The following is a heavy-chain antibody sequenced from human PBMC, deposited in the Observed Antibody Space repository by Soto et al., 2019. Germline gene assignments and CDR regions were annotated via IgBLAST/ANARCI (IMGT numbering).Heavy chain of an antibody. CDR2: INPNSGGT. J-gene: IGHJ4*02. CDR1: GYTFTGYY. Sequence: ASVKVSCNASGYTFTGYYMHWVRQAPGQGLEWMVWINPNSGGTNYAQKFQGWVTMTRDTSISTAYMELSRLRSDDTAVYYCARDVKGDSSGLFDYWGQGTLVTVSS. V-gene: IGHV1-2*04. CDR3: ARDVKGDSSGLFDY. D-gene: IGHD6-19*01.